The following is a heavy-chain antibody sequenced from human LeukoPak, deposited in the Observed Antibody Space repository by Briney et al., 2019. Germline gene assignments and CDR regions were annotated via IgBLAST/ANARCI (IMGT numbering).Heavy chain of an antibody. V-gene: IGHV3-30-3*01. CDR2: ISYDGSNK. J-gene: IGHJ4*02. D-gene: IGHD1-26*01. CDR3: ARDSDMARFDY. CDR1: GFTFSSYA. Sequence: PGRSLRLSCAASGFTFSSYAMHWVRQAPGKGLEWVAVISYDGSNKYYADSVKGRFTISRDNSKNTLYLQMNSLRAEDTAVYYCARDSDMARFDYWGQGTLVTVSS.